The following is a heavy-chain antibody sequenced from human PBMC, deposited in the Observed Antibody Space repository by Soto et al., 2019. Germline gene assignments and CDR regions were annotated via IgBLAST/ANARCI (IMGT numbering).Heavy chain of an antibody. V-gene: IGHV1-3*01. J-gene: IGHJ4*02. CDR1: GYTFTSYA. CDR2: INAGNGNT. Sequence: ASVKGSRKASGYTFTSYAIHWVRQAPGQRVEWMGWINAGNGNTKYSQKFQGRVTITRDTSASTAYMELSSLRSEDTAVYYCARAVGGPTSNLDYWGQGTLVTVSS. D-gene: IGHD3-16*01. CDR3: ARAVGGPTSNLDY.